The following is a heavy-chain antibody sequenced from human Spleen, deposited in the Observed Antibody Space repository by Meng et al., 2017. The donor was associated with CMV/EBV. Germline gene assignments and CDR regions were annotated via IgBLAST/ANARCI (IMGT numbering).Heavy chain of an antibody. D-gene: IGHD1-7*01. Sequence: ASVKVSCKASGYTFGTDGISWVRQAPGQGLEWMGWISTYNGDTYYAQKIQGRVTITTDESTSTAYMELSSLRSEDTAVYYCARAGDLELQAYGMDVWGQGTTVTVSS. J-gene: IGHJ6*02. CDR2: ISTYNGDT. V-gene: IGHV1-18*04. CDR1: GYTFGTDG. CDR3: ARAGDLELQAYGMDV.